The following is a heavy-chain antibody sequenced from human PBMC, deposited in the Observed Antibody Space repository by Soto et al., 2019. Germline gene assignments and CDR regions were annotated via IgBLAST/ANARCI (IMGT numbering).Heavy chain of an antibody. CDR2: INHSGST. D-gene: IGHD6-6*01. CDR1: GGSFSGYY. Sequence: SETLSLTCAVYGGSFSGYYWSWIRQPPGKGLEWIGEINHSGSTNYNPSLKSRVTISVDTSKNQFSLKLSSVTAADTAVYYCARLRVPIAARLNLFAPWGQGTLVTGSS. V-gene: IGHV4-34*01. CDR3: ARLRVPIAARLNLFAP. J-gene: IGHJ5*02.